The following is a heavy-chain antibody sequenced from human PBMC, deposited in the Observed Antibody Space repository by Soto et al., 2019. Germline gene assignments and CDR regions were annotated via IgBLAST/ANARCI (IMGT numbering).Heavy chain of an antibody. CDR3: AKGGYYDSYYYYGMDV. CDR1: GFTFSSYA. J-gene: IGHJ6*02. Sequence: GGSLRLSCAASGFTFSSYAMSWVRQAPGKGLEWVSAISGSGGSTYYADSVKGRFTISRDNSKNTLYLQMNSLRAEDTAVYYCAKGGYYDSYYYYGMDVWGQGTTVTVSS. D-gene: IGHD3-22*01. CDR2: ISGSGGST. V-gene: IGHV3-23*01.